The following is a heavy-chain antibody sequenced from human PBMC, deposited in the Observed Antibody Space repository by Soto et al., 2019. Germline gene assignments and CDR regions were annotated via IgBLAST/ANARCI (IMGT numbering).Heavy chain of an antibody. J-gene: IGHJ4*02. CDR1: GGSIRSSSYY. CDR2: INHSGST. D-gene: IGHD5-18*01. V-gene: IGHV4-61*05. CDR3: ARVFSYGYPTDDY. Sequence: PSETLSLTCTVCGGSIRSSSYYWGWNRQPPGKGLECIGEINHSGSTNYNPSLKSRVTISVDKSKNQFSLKLSSVTAADTAVYYCARVFSYGYPTDDYWGQGTLVTVSS.